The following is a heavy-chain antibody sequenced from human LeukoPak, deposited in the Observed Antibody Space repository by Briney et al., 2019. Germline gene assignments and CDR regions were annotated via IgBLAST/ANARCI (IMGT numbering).Heavy chain of an antibody. CDR2: ISAYNGNT. CDR3: ARGVVVVPAAPVSMDV. J-gene: IGHJ6*02. CDR1: GYTFTSYG. Sequence: ASVKVSCKASGYTFTSYGISWVRQAPGQGLEWMGWISAYNGNTNYAQKFQGRVTMTRNTSISTAYMELSSLRSEDTAVYYCARGVVVVPAAPVSMDVWGQGTTVTVSS. D-gene: IGHD2-2*01. V-gene: IGHV1-18*01.